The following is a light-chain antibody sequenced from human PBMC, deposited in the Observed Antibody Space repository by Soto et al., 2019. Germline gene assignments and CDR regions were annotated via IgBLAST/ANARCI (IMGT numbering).Light chain of an antibody. CDR3: ISYTDRQSYL. V-gene: IGLV2-14*03. J-gene: IGLJ1*01. CDR2: AVS. CDR1: SSDIGSYNH. Sequence: QSVLTQPASVSGSPGQSITISCSGTSSDIGSYNHVAWYQQFPGKSPKLMIYAVSDRPPGVSDRFSGSKSGIMASLTISGLQTEDEADYYCISYTDRQSYLFGTGTKVTVL.